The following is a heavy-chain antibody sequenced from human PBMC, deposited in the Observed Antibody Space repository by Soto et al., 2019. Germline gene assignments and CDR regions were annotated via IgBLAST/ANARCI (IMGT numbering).Heavy chain of an antibody. CDR2: IFCDEDK. V-gene: IGHV2-5*02. D-gene: IGHD5-12*01. Sequence: QITLKASGPTLVKPTQTLTLTCTFSGFSLSTRGVAVGWFRQPPGKALECLALIFCDEDKWYSPSLKSRLTIADDTSKNQVVLTMTNMDPVDTPTYYCAHRPRGYAYYIGYWGQGTLVTVSS. J-gene: IGHJ4*02. CDR3: AHRPRGYAYYIGY. CDR1: GFSLSTRGVA.